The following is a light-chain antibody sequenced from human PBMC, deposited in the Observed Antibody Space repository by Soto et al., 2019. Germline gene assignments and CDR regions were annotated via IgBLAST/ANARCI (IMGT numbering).Light chain of an antibody. CDR2: DVS. Sequence: QSALTQPASVSGSPGQSITISCTGTSSDVGGYNYISWYQQHPGKAPTLIIYDVSNRPSGVSNRFSASKSGHTASLTISGPQAEDEAEYYCSSFTRRSTLVFGAGTKLTVL. J-gene: IGLJ2*01. CDR1: SSDVGGYNY. V-gene: IGLV2-14*01. CDR3: SSFTRRSTLV.